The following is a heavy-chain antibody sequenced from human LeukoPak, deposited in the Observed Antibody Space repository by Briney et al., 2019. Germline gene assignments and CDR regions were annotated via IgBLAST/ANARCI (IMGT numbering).Heavy chain of an antibody. J-gene: IGHJ4*02. Sequence: GGSLRLSCAASGFTFDTYAMTWVRQAPGRGPEWVTVIGPTGHDIHYADSVKGRFTISRDNSQNTLYLQMNSLRAEDTAVYYCAKYCGGDCFRNFDCWGQGTLVTVSS. CDR2: IGPTGHDI. V-gene: IGHV3-23*01. CDR3: AKYCGGDCFRNFDC. D-gene: IGHD2-21*02. CDR1: GFTFDTYA.